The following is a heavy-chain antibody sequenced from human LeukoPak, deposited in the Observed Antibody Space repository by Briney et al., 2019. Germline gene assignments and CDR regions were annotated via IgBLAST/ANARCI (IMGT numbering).Heavy chain of an antibody. J-gene: IGHJ4*02. CDR2: ISNDGNNK. Sequence: GGSLRLSCAASGFIFSSYGMYWVRQAPGNGLEWVALISNDGNNKQYADSVKGRFTISRHNSKNTLYLHMNSLRADDTAVYHCAKDGLMRFFDYWGQGTLVTVSS. CDR1: GFIFSSYG. D-gene: IGHD2-8*01. CDR3: AKDGLMRFFDY. V-gene: IGHV3-30*18.